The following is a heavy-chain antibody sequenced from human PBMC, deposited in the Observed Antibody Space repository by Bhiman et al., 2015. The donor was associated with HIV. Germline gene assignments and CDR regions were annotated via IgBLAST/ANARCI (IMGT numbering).Heavy chain of an antibody. CDR3: AKDLVKGTVPYYFDW. D-gene: IGHD2-21*01. J-gene: IGHJ4*02. Sequence: SVKGRFTISRDNSKNTVYLQMDSLRAEDTAVYYCAKDLVKGTVPYYFDWWGQGTLVTVSS. V-gene: IGHV3-33*06.